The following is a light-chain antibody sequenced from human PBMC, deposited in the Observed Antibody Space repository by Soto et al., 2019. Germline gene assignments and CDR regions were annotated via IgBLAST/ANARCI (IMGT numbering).Light chain of an antibody. V-gene: IGKV3-15*01. CDR2: GAS. CDR3: QQYGISPSYT. Sequence: EIVMTQSPATLSVSPGERATLSCRASQSVTSNLAWYQQRPGQAPRLLFYGASTRATGIPARFSGGGSGTEFTLTISSLQSEDFAVYYCQQYGISPSYTFAQGTKLEIK. J-gene: IGKJ2*01. CDR1: QSVTSN.